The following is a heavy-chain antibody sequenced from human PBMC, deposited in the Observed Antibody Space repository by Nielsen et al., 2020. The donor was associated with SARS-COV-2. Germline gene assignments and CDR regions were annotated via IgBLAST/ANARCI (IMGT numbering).Heavy chain of an antibody. CDR2: INHSGST. CDR3: ASDSSDYLRYFDF. CDR1: GGSFSNYY. Sequence: ESLKISCAVYGGSFSNYYWNWIRQPPGKGLEWIGEINHSGSTNYNPSLNSRVTISIDTSKNQFSLKVTSMTAADTGVYYCASDSSDYLRYFDFWGEGTLVTVSS. V-gene: IGHV4-34*01. D-gene: IGHD4-11*01. J-gene: IGHJ4*02.